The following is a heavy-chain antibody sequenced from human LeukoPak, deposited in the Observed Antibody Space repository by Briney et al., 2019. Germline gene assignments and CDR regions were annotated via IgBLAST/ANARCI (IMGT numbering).Heavy chain of an antibody. V-gene: IGHV4-34*01. CDR3: ARAKLGCSSTSCYYAAFDI. Sequence: PSETLSLTCAVYGGSFSGYYWSWIRQPPGKGLEWIGEINHSGSTNYNPSLTSRVTISVDTSKNQFSLKLSSVTAADTAVYYCARAKLGCSSTSCYYAAFDIWGQGTMVTVSS. J-gene: IGHJ3*02. CDR2: INHSGST. D-gene: IGHD2-2*01. CDR1: GGSFSGYY.